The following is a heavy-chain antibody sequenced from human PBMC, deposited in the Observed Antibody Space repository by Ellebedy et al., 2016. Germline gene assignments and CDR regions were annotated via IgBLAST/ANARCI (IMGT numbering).Heavy chain of an antibody. CDR2: ISSSSTYT. CDR3: ARDKVASDCSGGTCYLR. CDR1: GFTFNAYS. D-gene: IGHD2-15*01. Sequence: GGSLRLSCAGSGFTFNAYSMNWVRQAPGKGLEWVSSISSSSTYTDYADSVKGRFTISRDNAKNSLYLQMNSLRAEDTAVYYCARDKVASDCSGGTCYLRWGQGILVTVSS. V-gene: IGHV3-21*01. J-gene: IGHJ4*02.